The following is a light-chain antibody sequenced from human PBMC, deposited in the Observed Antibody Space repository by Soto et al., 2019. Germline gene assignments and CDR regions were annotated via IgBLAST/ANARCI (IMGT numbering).Light chain of an antibody. CDR2: DVS. CDR3: SSYTSSTPLV. CDR1: SSDVGGYDY. V-gene: IGLV2-14*01. J-gene: IGLJ2*01. Sequence: QSALTQPASVSGSPGQSITISCTGTSSDVGGYDYVSWYQQHPGKAPKLMIYDVSNRPSGVSNRFSGSKSANTASLTISGLQAEDEARYYCSSYTSSTPLVVAGGTTPTV.